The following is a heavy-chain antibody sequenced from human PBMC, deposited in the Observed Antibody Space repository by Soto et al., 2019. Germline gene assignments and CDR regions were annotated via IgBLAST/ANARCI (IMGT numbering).Heavy chain of an antibody. CDR3: AKDDSVVYAIWVSYFDY. V-gene: IGHV3-30*18. CDR1: GFTFSNYG. Sequence: HPGGSLRLSCAASGFTFSNYGLHWVRQAPGKGLEWVAAISYDGGNKYFADSVKGRFTISRDNSKNTLYLQMNSLRAEDTAVYFCAKDDSVVYAIWVSYFDYWGQGTLVTVSS. CDR2: ISYDGGNK. D-gene: IGHD2-8*02. J-gene: IGHJ4*02.